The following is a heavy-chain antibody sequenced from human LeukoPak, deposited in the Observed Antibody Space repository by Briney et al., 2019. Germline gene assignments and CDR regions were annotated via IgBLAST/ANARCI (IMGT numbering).Heavy chain of an antibody. J-gene: IGHJ4*02. V-gene: IGHV1-8*01. CDR3: AREGYSYDFDY. CDR2: MNPNSGNT. CDR1: GYTFTTYD. Sequence: ASVKVSCKASGYTFTTYDINWVRQAPGQGLEWMGWMNPNSGNTGYAQKFQGRVTITRNTSISTAYMELSSLRSEDTAVYYCAREGYSYDFDYWGQGTLVTVSS. D-gene: IGHD5-18*01.